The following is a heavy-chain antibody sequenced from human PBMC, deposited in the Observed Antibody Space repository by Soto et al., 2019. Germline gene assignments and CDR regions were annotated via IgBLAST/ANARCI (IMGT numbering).Heavy chain of an antibody. CDR1: GGTFGSYS. J-gene: IGHJ4*02. V-gene: IGHV1-69*02. Sequence: LVQSGAEVKKPGSSVKVSCKASGGTFGSYSINWVRQAPGQGLEWMGRIIPVLGIVNYAQKFQGRVTITADKSTRTLYMGMSSLRSADTAVYYCARAPSVVATAYFDDWGQGTLVTVSS. D-gene: IGHD2-21*02. CDR2: IIPVLGIV. CDR3: ARAPSVVATAYFDD.